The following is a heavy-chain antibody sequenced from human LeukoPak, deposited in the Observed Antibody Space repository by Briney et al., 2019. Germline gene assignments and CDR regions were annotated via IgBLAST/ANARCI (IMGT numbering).Heavy chain of an antibody. CDR1: GDSISSSSYC. Sequence: PSETLTLTCTVAGDSISSSSYCWAWIRQSPGKGLEWIGCMFYSGSTFYNPSLKSRVTISVDTSRNYFSLRLNSVTAADTAQSYCASHKSGHDWHAPWRQGTLVTVSS. V-gene: IGHV4-39*01. D-gene: IGHD1-26*01. J-gene: IGHJ5*02. CDR3: ASHKSGHDWHAP. CDR2: MFYSGST.